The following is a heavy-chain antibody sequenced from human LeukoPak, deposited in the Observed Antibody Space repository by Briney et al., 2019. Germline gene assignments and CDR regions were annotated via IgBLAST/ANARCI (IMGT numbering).Heavy chain of an antibody. Sequence: PSETLSLTCTVSGGSIRSGDYYWSWIRQPPGKGLEWIGCMYYSGSAYYNPSLNSRVTVSVDMSKNQFSLRLSSATAADTAVYYCARVHRDGYSYLYHYFDYWGQGTLVTVSS. CDR1: GGSIRSGDYY. CDR3: ARVHRDGYSYLYHYFDY. CDR2: MYYSGSA. D-gene: IGHD5-24*01. V-gene: IGHV4-30-4*01. J-gene: IGHJ4*02.